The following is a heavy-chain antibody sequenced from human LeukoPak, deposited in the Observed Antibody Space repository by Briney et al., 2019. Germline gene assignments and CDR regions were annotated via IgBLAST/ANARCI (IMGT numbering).Heavy chain of an antibody. J-gene: IGHJ4*02. CDR1: GFTFSDYY. Sequence: GGSLRLSCAASGFTFSDYYMSWIRQAPGKGLEGVSYISSSGSTIYYADSVKGRFTISRDNAKNSLYLQMNSLRAEDTAVYYCARELFTAAGIFDYWGQGTLVTVSS. V-gene: IGHV3-11*01. D-gene: IGHD6-13*01. CDR2: ISSSGSTI. CDR3: ARELFTAAGIFDY.